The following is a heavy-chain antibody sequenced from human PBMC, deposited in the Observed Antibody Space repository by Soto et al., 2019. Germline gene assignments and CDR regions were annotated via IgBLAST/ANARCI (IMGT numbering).Heavy chain of an antibody. V-gene: IGHV1-18*01. Sequence: QVQLVQSAAEVKKPGASVKFSCKASGYTFSNFGLSWVRQAPGQGLEWMGWIGPYNGNTDHAQKFQDRVTMTTDTSTNTAYMELRGLTSDDTAVYYCARCYCSVGSCYTCWHFDLWGRGTLVTVSS. D-gene: IGHD2-15*01. CDR1: GYTFSNFG. CDR2: IGPYNGNT. J-gene: IGHJ2*01. CDR3: ARCYCSVGSCYTCWHFDL.